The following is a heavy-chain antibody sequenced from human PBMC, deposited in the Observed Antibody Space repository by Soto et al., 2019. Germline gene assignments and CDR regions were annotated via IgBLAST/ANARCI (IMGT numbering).Heavy chain of an antibody. V-gene: IGHV3-21*04. CDR1: GFTFTNNN. Sequence: GGSLSLSCAASGFTFTNNNMNWVRQAPGNGLEWVSSISSSSSFRNYADSVKGRFSISRDNDKKLVYLQMNSLRAEDTAVYYCAKPPSRGSQGAYYFDYWGQGTLVTVSS. J-gene: IGHJ4*02. CDR3: AKPPSRGSQGAYYFDY. D-gene: IGHD1-26*01. CDR2: ISSSSSFR.